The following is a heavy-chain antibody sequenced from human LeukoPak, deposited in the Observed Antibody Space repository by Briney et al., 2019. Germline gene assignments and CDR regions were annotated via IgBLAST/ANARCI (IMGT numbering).Heavy chain of an antibody. J-gene: IGHJ1*01. V-gene: IGHV3-23*01. D-gene: IGHD2-8*01. CDR2: INKGGSYM. Sequence: GGSLRLSCVASGFIFRDYTMNWVRQTPGKGLEWVSAINKGGSYMAYADSVKGRFTISRDNSKNTLYLQMNSLRAEDTAVYYCANPRMLPVQHWGQGTLVTVSS. CDR3: ANPRMLPVQH. CDR1: GFIFRDYT.